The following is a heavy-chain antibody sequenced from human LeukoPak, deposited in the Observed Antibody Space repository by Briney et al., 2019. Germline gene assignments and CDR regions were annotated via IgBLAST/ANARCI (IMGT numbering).Heavy chain of an antibody. J-gene: IGHJ4*02. D-gene: IGHD6-13*01. CDR1: GFTFSSYW. V-gene: IGHV3-74*01. CDR2: INSDESRT. CDR3: ATGVTAAGNGRGLDY. Sequence: GGSLRLSCAASGFTFSSYWMHWVRQAPGEELVWVSRINSDESRTHYADSVKGRFTISRDNARNTLHLQMNSLRAEDTAVYYCATGVTAAGNGRGLDYWAQGTLVTVSS.